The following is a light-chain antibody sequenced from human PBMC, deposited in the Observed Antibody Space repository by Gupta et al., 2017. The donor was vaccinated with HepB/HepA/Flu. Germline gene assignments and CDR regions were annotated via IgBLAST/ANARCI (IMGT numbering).Light chain of an antibody. J-gene: IGKJ1*01. CDR3: QQYNSYQWT. CDR2: KAS. V-gene: IGKV1-5*03. CDR1: QSISSW. Sequence: DIQMTQSPSTLSASVGDRVTITCRASQSISSWLAWYQQKPGKAPKLLIYKASSLESGVPSRFSGSGSGTXFTLTIXSLQPDDFATYYCQQYNSYQWTFGXGTKVEIK.